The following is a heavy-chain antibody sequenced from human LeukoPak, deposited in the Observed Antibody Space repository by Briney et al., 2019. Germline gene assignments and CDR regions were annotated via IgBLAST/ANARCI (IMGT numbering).Heavy chain of an antibody. CDR3: ATDRGYSYGCFDP. J-gene: IGHJ5*02. CDR1: GFTFSSYW. Sequence: PGGSLRLSCAASGFTFSSYWMHWVRQAPGKGLVWVSRINSDGSSTNYADSVKGRFTISRDNAKNTLYLQMNSLRAEDTAVYYCATDRGYSYGCFDPWGQGTLVTVSS. D-gene: IGHD5-18*01. CDR2: INSDGSST. V-gene: IGHV3-74*01.